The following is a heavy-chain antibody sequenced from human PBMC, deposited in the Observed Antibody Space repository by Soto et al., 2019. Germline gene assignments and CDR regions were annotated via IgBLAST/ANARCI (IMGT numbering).Heavy chain of an antibody. Sequence: ETLSLTCAVYGGSFSGYYWSWIRQPPGKGLEWIGEINHSGSTNYNPSLKSRVTISVDTSKNQFSLKLSSVTAADTAVYYCARDLIAVKVWFDPWGQGTLVTVSS. CDR2: INHSGST. V-gene: IGHV4-34*01. J-gene: IGHJ5*02. CDR3: ARDLIAVKVWFDP. CDR1: GGSFSGYY. D-gene: IGHD3-16*02.